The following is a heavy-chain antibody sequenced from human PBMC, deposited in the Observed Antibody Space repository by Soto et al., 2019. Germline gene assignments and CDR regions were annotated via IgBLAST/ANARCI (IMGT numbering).Heavy chain of an antibody. CDR2: IYHSGST. D-gene: IGHD5-18*01. Sequence: PSETLSLTCAVSGGSISSGGYSWSWIRQPPGKGLEWIGYIYHSGSTYYNPSLKSRVTISVDRSKNQFSLKLSSVTAADTAVYYCARSTRIQLWDYYFDYWGQGTLVTVSS. CDR1: GGSISSGGYS. J-gene: IGHJ4*02. CDR3: ARSTRIQLWDYYFDY. V-gene: IGHV4-30-2*01.